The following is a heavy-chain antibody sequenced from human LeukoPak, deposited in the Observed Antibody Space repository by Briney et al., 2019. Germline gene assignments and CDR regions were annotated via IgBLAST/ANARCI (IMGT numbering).Heavy chain of an antibody. CDR2: INPSGGST. V-gene: IGHV1-46*01. CDR1: GYTFTSYD. J-gene: IGHJ5*02. CDR3: AREAGLLWFGEQRYYNWFDP. Sequence: ASVKVSCKASGYTFTSYDINWVRQDPGQGLEWMGIINPSGGSTSYAQKFQGRVTMTGDMSTSTVYMELSSLRSEDTAVYYCAREAGLLWFGEQRYYNWFDPWGQGTLVTVSS. D-gene: IGHD3-10*01.